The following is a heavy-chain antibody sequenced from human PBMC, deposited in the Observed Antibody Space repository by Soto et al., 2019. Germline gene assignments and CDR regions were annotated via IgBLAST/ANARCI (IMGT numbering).Heavy chain of an antibody. CDR2: INHSGST. V-gene: IGHV4-34*01. J-gene: IGHJ5*02. D-gene: IGHD3-22*01. CDR3: ARRLTYYTMIVA. CDR1: SGSFSGYY. Sequence: QVQLQQWGAGLLKPSETLSLTCAVYSGSFSGYYWSWIRQPPGKGLEWIGEINHSGSTNYNPSLKSRVTISVDTSKNQFSLKLSSVTAADTAVYYCARRLTYYTMIVAWGQGTLVTVSS.